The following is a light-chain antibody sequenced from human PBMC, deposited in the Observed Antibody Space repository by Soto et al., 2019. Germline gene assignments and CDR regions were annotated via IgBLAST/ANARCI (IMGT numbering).Light chain of an antibody. CDR2: DVS. J-gene: IGLJ7*01. CDR1: SSGVGGYNY. V-gene: IGLV2-14*01. Sequence: QSALTQPASVSGSPGQSITISCTGTSSGVGGYNYVSWYQQHPGKAPKLMIYDVSNRPSGVSNRFSGSKSGNTASLTISGLQAEDEPDYYCSSYTSSSTLVFGGGTQLTVL. CDR3: SSYTSSSTLV.